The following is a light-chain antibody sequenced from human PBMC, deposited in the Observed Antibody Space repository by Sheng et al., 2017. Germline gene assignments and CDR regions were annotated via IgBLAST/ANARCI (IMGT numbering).Light chain of an antibody. CDR3: AVWDDSLSGRV. Sequence: QSVVTQPPSASGTPGQRVTISCSGSSSNIGSYYVYWYQQFPGTAPKLLIYTNDQRPXGVPVRFSGSKSGTSASLAISGLRSEDEADYYCAVWDDSLSGRVFGGGTKLDRP. CDR2: TND. V-gene: IGLV1-47*01. J-gene: IGLJ3*02. CDR1: SSNIGSYY.